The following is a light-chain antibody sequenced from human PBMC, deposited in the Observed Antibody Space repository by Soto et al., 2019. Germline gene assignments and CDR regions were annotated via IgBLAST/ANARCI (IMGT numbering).Light chain of an antibody. Sequence: IVLTQSPATLSLSPGERATLFCRASQTVSSFLVWYQQKPGQAPRLLIYDASNRATGVPARFSGSGSGTDFTLTISSLEPEDFAVYYCQQHSDWPITFGQGTRLEIK. V-gene: IGKV3-11*01. J-gene: IGKJ5*01. CDR1: QTVSSF. CDR2: DAS. CDR3: QQHSDWPIT.